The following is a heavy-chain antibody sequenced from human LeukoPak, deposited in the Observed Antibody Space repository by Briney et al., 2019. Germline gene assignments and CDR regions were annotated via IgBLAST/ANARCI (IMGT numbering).Heavy chain of an antibody. CDR3: ARDNRITMIGLDY. CDR1: GGTFSSYA. D-gene: IGHD3-22*01. Sequence: SVKVSCKAPGGTFSSYAISWVRQAPGQGLEWMGRIIPIFGTANYAQKFQGRVTITTDESTSTAYMELSSLRSEDTAVYYCARDNRITMIGLDYWGQGTLVTVSS. CDR2: IIPIFGTA. J-gene: IGHJ4*02. V-gene: IGHV1-69*05.